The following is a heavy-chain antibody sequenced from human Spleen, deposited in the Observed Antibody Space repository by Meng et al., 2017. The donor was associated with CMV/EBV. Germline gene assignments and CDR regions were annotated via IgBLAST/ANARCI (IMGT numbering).Heavy chain of an antibody. J-gene: IGHJ5*02. Sequence: SISSDDYYWNWIRQHPGKGLEWIGSIYYSGSTYYNPSLKSRLSISVDASKNQFSLHLSSVTAADTAVYYCARGGAVVPAADNWFDPWGQGSLVTVSS. CDR2: IYYSGST. CDR3: ARGGAVVPAADNWFDP. D-gene: IGHD2-2*01. V-gene: IGHV4-31*02. CDR1: SISSDDYY.